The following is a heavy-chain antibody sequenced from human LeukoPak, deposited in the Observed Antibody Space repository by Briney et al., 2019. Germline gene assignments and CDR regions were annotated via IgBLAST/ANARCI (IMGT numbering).Heavy chain of an antibody. Sequence: ASVKVSCKASGYTFTGYYMHWVRQAPGQGLEWMGRINPNSGDTNYAQKFQGRVTMTRDTSISTAYMELSRLRSDDTAVYYCARDPSSGWYGDYWGQGTLVTVSS. J-gene: IGHJ4*02. CDR2: INPNSGDT. V-gene: IGHV1-2*06. CDR3: ARDPSSGWYGDY. D-gene: IGHD6-19*01. CDR1: GYTFTGYY.